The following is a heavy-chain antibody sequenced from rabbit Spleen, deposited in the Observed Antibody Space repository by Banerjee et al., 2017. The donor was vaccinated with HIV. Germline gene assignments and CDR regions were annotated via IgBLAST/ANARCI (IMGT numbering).Heavy chain of an antibody. CDR2: IYNGGSSKT. CDR1: GFDFTSYYM. D-gene: IGHD8-1*01. J-gene: IGHJ4*01. V-gene: IGHV1S45*01. Sequence: QEQLKETGGGLVQPGGSLTLSCKASGFDFTSYYMTWVRQAPGKGLEWIGCIYNGGSSKTYYANWAKGRFTISKISSTPVTLQLNSLTAADTATYFCARDAGTGDYIDVYFNLWGPGTLVTVS. CDR3: ARDAGTGDYIDVYFNL.